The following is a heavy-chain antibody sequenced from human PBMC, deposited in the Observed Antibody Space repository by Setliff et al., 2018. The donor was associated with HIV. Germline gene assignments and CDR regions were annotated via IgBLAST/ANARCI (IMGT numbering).Heavy chain of an antibody. CDR1: GGTFSTSA. CDR3: ARHANYDFWSGYWGYYFDY. CDR2: IIPFFGSA. J-gene: IGHJ4*02. V-gene: IGHV1-69*13. Sequence: ASVKVSCKASGGTFSTSAISWMRQAPGQGLEWMGGIIPFFGSANYAQKFQGRLTITADASSSTAYMDLSSLTSEDTAVYYCARHANYDFWSGYWGYYFDYWGQGTLVTVSS. D-gene: IGHD3-3*01.